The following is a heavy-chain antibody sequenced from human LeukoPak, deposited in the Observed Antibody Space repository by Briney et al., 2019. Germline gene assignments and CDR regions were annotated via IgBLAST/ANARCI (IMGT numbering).Heavy chain of an antibody. D-gene: IGHD3/OR15-3a*01. V-gene: IGHV4-38-2*02. J-gene: IGHJ4*02. CDR3: ARQTGSGLFILP. CDR1: GYSIGSGYY. Sequence: SETLSLTCTVSGYSIGSGYYWGWIRPPPGKGLEWIGSIYHSGSTYYNPSLKSRVTISVDTSKNQFSLRLTSVTAADTAVYYCARQTGSGLFILPGGQGTLVTVSS. CDR2: IYHSGST.